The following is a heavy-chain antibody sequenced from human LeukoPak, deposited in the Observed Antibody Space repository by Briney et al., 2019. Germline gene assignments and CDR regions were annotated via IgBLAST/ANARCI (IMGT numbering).Heavy chain of an antibody. CDR2: INYNGNT. Sequence: PSETLSLTCIVSGDSIRTDYWSWIRQSPGKGLEWIGYINYNGNTEYNPFPRSRVTISVDRSKNHVSLKVRSVTAADTAMYYCARLDCISDRCYNYWGLGTLVTVSS. CDR3: ARLDCISDRCYNY. CDR1: GDSIRTDY. D-gene: IGHD2-15*01. J-gene: IGHJ4*02. V-gene: IGHV4-59*08.